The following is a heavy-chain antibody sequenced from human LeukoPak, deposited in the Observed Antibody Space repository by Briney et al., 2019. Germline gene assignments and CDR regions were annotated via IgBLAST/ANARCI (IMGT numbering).Heavy chain of an antibody. D-gene: IGHD4-23*01. Sequence: GGSLRLSCAASGFTFSSYWMSWVRQAPGNGLEWVANIKQDGSEKYYVDSVKGRFTISRDNAKNSLYLQMNSLRAEDTAVYYCARETGNDAFDIWGQGTMVTVSS. J-gene: IGHJ3*02. CDR1: GFTFSSYW. CDR2: IKQDGSEK. V-gene: IGHV3-7*01. CDR3: ARETGNDAFDI.